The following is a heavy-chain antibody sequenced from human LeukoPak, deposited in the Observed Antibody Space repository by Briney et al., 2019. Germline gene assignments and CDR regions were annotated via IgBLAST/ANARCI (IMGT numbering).Heavy chain of an antibody. CDR1: GFTFSSYE. CDR3: AREWDSSGYYFDY. CDR2: ISSSGSTI. J-gene: IGHJ4*02. V-gene: IGHV3-48*03. Sequence: HPGGSLRLSCAASGFTFSSYEMNWVRQAPGKGLEWVSYISSSGSTIYYADSVKGRFTISRDNAKNSLYLQMNSLRAEDTAVYYCAREWDSSGYYFDYWGQGTLVTVSS. D-gene: IGHD3-22*01.